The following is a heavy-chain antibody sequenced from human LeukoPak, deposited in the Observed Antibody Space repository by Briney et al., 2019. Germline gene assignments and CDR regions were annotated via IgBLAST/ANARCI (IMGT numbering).Heavy chain of an antibody. Sequence: SETLSLTCTVSGGSISTSNYYWGWIRQPPGKGLEWIGEINHSGSTNYNPSLKSRVTISVDTSKNQFSLKLSSVTAADTAVYYCARPYFDYWGQGTRVTVSS. CDR3: ARPYFDY. CDR1: GGSISTSNYY. CDR2: INHSGST. J-gene: IGHJ4*02. V-gene: IGHV4-39*07.